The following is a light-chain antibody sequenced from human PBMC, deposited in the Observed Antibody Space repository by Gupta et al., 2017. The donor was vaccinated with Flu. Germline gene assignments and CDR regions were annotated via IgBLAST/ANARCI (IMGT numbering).Light chain of an antibody. V-gene: IGKV3-20*01. CDR2: GAS. CDR1: QSVSSSY. Sequence: EIVLTQSPGTLFLSPGERATLSCRASQSVSSSYLAWYQQKPGQAPRLLIYGASSRATGIPDRFSGSGSGTDFTLTISRLEPEDFAVYYCQQYGSSPVTFGQGTKLEIK. J-gene: IGKJ2*01. CDR3: QQYGSSPVT.